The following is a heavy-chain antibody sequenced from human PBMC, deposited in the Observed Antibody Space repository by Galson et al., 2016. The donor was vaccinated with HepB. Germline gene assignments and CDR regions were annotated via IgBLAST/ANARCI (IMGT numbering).Heavy chain of an antibody. CDR2: TYYRSKWYS. Sequence: CAISGDSVSSNSVIWNWIRQSPSRGLEWLGRTYYRSKWYSDSAVSVKSRIAVNADTSKNQFSLQLKSVTAEDTALYYCVRSGAGHLAGLFQDWGQGTLVTVSS. J-gene: IGHJ1*01. V-gene: IGHV6-1*01. CDR1: GDSVSSNSVI. D-gene: IGHD6-19*01. CDR3: VRSGAGHLAGLFQD.